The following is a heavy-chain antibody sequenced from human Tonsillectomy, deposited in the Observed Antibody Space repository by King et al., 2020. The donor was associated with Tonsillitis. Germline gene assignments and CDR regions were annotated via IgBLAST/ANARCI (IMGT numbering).Heavy chain of an antibody. CDR1: GGTFSSYA. CDR3: ARGVGVTYFDY. Sequence: QLVQSGAEVKKPGSSVKVSFKSSGGTFSSYAISWLLQAPGKGVEWMGGIIPIFGSAKYAQKFQGRVTITADKSTSTAYMELSSLRSEDTAVYYCARGVGVTYFDYWGQGTLVTVSS. J-gene: IGHJ4*02. CDR2: IIPIFGSA. D-gene: IGHD1-26*01. V-gene: IGHV1-69*14.